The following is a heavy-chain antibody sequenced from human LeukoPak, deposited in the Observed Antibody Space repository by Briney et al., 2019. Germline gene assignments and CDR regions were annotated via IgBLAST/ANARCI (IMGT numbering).Heavy chain of an antibody. Sequence: SETLSLTCAVSGVSISSGGYSWTWIRQPPGKGLEWIGYIFHSEDTNYNPSLRSRVTISVDRSKNQFSLKLSSVTAADTAVYYCARDDFWSGYVFDPWGQGTLVTVSS. CDR3: ARDDFWSGYVFDP. CDR2: IFHSEDT. V-gene: IGHV4-30-2*01. J-gene: IGHJ5*02. CDR1: GVSISSGGYS. D-gene: IGHD3-3*01.